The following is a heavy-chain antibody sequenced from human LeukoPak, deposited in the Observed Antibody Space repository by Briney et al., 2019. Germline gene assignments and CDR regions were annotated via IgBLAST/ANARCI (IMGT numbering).Heavy chain of an antibody. D-gene: IGHD2-15*01. V-gene: IGHV4-34*01. Sequence: SETLSLTCAVYGGSFSGYYWSWIRQPPGKGLEWIGEINHSGSTNYNPSLKSRVTISVDTSKNQFSLKLSSVTAADTAVYYCARRCSGGSCYPGTAFDIWGQGTMVTVSS. CDR3: ARRCSGGSCYPGTAFDI. CDR2: INHSGST. J-gene: IGHJ3*02. CDR1: GGSFSGYY.